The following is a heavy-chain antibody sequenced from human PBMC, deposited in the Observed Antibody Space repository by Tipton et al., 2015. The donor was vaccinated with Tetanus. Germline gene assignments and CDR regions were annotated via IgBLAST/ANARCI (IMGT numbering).Heavy chain of an antibody. CDR2: IYTSGST. Sequence: TLSLTCTVSGGSISSYYWSWIRQPAGKGLEWIGRIYTSGSTNYNPSLKSRVTMSVDTSKNQFSLNLSSVTAADTAVYYCAREFGLTTSLSGYYYYYGMDVWGQGTTVTVSS. CDR1: GGSISSYY. J-gene: IGHJ6*02. V-gene: IGHV4-4*07. D-gene: IGHD4-11*01. CDR3: AREFGLTTSLSGYYYYYGMDV.